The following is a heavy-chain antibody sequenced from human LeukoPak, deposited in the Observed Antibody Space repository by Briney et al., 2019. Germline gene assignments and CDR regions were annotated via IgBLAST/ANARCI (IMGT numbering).Heavy chain of an antibody. J-gene: IGHJ4*02. D-gene: IGHD3-22*01. CDR1: GFTFSSYG. V-gene: IGHV3-33*01. CDR2: IWYDGSNK. Sequence: PGRSLRLSCAASGFTFSSYGMDWVRQAPGKGLEWVAVIWYDGSNKYYADSVKGRFTISIDNYKNTLYLKMHSLRAEDTAVYYCAADSSGYCRYFDYWGQGTLVTVSS. CDR3: AADSSGYCRYFDY.